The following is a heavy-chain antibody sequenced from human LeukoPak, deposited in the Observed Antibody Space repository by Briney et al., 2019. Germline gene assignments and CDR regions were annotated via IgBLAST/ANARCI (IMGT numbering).Heavy chain of an antibody. D-gene: IGHD3-22*01. J-gene: IGHJ2*01. Sequence: SETLSLTCTVSGGSIFSYYWNWIRQAPGKGLEWLGYIYSNGTTNYSPTLGSRGTISIATSKNQYSLRLASVTAADTAIYYCARRAYFDSSGYSPTSGYFDLWGRGTLVTVSS. V-gene: IGHV4-4*08. CDR2: IYSNGTT. CDR1: GGSIFSYY. CDR3: ARRAYFDSSGYSPTSGYFDL.